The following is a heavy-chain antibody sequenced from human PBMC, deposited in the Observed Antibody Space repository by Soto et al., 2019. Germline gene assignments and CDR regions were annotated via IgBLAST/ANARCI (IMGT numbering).Heavy chain of an antibody. V-gene: IGHV5-51*01. CDR3: ARPFGMDV. CDR2: IYPADSNA. CDR1: GYTFTSYW. J-gene: IGHJ6*02. Sequence: PGESLKISCQGSGYTFTSYWIGWVRQMPGKGLEWVAIIYPADSNARYSPSFRGQVTISADKSINTAYLRWSSLKASDSAIYFCARPFGMDVWGQGXTVTVSS.